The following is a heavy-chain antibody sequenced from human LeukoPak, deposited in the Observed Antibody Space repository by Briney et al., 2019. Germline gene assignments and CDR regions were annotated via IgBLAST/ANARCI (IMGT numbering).Heavy chain of an antibody. CDR2: ISSSSSYK. CDR1: GFTFSSYS. J-gene: IGHJ6*04. V-gene: IGHV3-21*01. CDR3: ASKCYYYYGMDV. Sequence: GGSLRLSCAASGFTFSSYSMNWVRQPPGKGLEWVSSISSSSSYKYYAYSVKGRFTISRDNAKNSLYLQMDSLGAEDTAVYYCASKCYYYYGMDVWGKGTTVTVSS.